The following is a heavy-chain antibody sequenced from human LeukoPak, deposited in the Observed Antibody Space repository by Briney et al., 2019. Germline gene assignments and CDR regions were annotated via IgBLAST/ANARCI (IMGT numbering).Heavy chain of an antibody. CDR2: IKKDGSEK. CDR1: AFTFSRYW. J-gene: IGHJ4*02. CDR3: ARGLAAAGTAY. V-gene: IGHV3-7*01. D-gene: IGHD6-13*01. Sequence: GGSLRLSCAASAFTFSRYWMSWVRQAPGKGPEWVANIKKDGSEKYYVDSVKGRFIISRDNAKNSLYLQMSSLRAEDTAVYYCARGLAAAGTAYWGQGTLVTVSS.